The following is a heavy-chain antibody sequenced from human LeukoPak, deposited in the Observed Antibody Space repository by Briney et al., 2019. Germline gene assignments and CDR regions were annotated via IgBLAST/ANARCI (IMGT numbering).Heavy chain of an antibody. V-gene: IGHV4-39*07. D-gene: IGHD3-10*01. CDR1: GGSISSYY. CDR3: ARVGRVTMAQGD. Sequence: SETLSLTCTVSGGSISSYYWGWIRQPPGKGLEWIGSIYYSGSTYYNPSLKSRVTISVDTSKNQFSLKLSSVTAADTAVYYCARVGRVTMAQGDWGQGTLVTVSS. J-gene: IGHJ4*02. CDR2: IYYSGST.